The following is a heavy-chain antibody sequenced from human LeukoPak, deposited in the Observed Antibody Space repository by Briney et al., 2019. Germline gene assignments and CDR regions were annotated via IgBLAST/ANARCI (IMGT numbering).Heavy chain of an antibody. D-gene: IGHD2-2*01. V-gene: IGHV1-2*02. CDR2: INPNSGGT. CDR1: GYTFTGYY. CDR3: ARDRPAAGAFDI. Sequence: GASVKVSCKASGYTFTGYYMHWVRQAPGQGLEWMGWINPNSGGTNYAQKFRGRVTMTRDTSISTAYMELSRLRSDDTAVYYCARDRPAAGAFDIWGQGTMVTVSS. J-gene: IGHJ3*02.